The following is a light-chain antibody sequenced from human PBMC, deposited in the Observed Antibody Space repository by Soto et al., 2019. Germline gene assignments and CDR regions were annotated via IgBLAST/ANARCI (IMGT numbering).Light chain of an antibody. V-gene: IGKV3-20*01. CDR3: QQYGRSPFT. CDR1: QSVSSNN. Sequence: EIVLTQYTGTLSLSPGERATLSCRASQSVSSNNLAWYQQRPGQAPRVVIYGASTRATGIPERFSGSGSGTDFTLPISRREPEDFAVYYCQQYGRSPFTFGPGTKVDIK. CDR2: GAS. J-gene: IGKJ3*01.